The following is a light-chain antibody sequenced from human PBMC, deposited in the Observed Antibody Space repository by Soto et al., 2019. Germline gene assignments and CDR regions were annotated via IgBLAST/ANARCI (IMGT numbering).Light chain of an antibody. J-gene: IGKJ4*01. V-gene: IGKV3-20*01. CDR3: QQYGSSPRT. Sequence: EVVLTQSPGTLSLSPGERATLSCRASQSVSSSYLAWYQQKPGQAPRLLIYGASSRATGIPDRFSGSGSGTDFSLTIIRLEPEDFAVDYCQQYGSSPRTFGGGTKVDIK. CDR1: QSVSSSY. CDR2: GAS.